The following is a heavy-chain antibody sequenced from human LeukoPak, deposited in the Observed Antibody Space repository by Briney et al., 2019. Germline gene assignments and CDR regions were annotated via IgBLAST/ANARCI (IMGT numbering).Heavy chain of an antibody. J-gene: IGHJ3*02. CDR3: AKEPQWLVKNAFDI. D-gene: IGHD6-19*01. CDR1: GFTFSSYG. Sequence: PGGSLRLSCAASGFTFSSYGMHWVRQAPGKGLEWVAVISYDGSNKYYADSVKGRFTISRDNSKNTLYLQMNSLRAEDTAVYYCAKEPQWLVKNAFDIWGQGTMVTVSS. CDR2: ISYDGSNK. V-gene: IGHV3-30*18.